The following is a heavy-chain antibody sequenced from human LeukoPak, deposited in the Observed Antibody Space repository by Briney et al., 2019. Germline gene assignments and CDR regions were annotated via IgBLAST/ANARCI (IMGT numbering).Heavy chain of an antibody. V-gene: IGHV4-39*01. D-gene: IGHD5-18*01. CDR1: GGSISSSSYY. Sequence: ASETLSLTCTVSGGSISSSSYYWGWIRQPPGKGLEWIGSIYYSGSTYYNPSLKSRVTISVDTSKNQFSLKLSSVTAADTAVYYCARGYSPLNNWFDPWGQGTLVTVSS. CDR2: IYYSGST. CDR3: ARGYSPLNNWFDP. J-gene: IGHJ5*02.